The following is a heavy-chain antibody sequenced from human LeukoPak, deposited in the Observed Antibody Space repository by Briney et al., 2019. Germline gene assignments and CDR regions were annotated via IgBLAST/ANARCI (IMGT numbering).Heavy chain of an antibody. CDR2: IYTSGST. D-gene: IGHD6-19*01. CDR3: ARQRYSSGWHWFDP. Sequence: SETLSLTCTVSGGSISSYYWSWIRQPAVKGLEWIGRIYTSGSTNYNPSLKSRVTMSVDTSKNQFSLKLSSVTAADTAVYYCARQRYSSGWHWFDPWGQGTLVTVSS. V-gene: IGHV4-4*07. J-gene: IGHJ5*02. CDR1: GGSISSYY.